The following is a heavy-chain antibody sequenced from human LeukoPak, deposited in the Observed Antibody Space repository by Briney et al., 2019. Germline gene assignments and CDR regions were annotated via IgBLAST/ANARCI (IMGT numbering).Heavy chain of an antibody. CDR2: ISSSGSTI. V-gene: IGHV3-11*01. CDR3: AGGDYYDSSGYFGY. J-gene: IGHJ4*02. D-gene: IGHD3-22*01. Sequence: PGGSLRLSCAASGFTFSDYYMSWIRQAPGKGLEWVSYISSSGSTIYYADSVKGRFTISRDNAKNSLYLQANSLRAEDTAVYYCAGGDYYDSSGYFGYWGQGTLVTVSS. CDR1: GFTFSDYY.